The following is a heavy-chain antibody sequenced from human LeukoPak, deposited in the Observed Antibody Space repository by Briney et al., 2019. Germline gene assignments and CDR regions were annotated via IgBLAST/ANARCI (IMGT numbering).Heavy chain of an antibody. CDR1: GYTFTSYA. CDR2: INAGNGNT. J-gene: IGHJ5*02. V-gene: IGHV1-3*01. CDR3: ARPPQGGSSWFPPWFDP. D-gene: IGHD6-13*01. Sequence: GASVKVSCKASGYTFTSYAMHWVRQAPGQRLEWMGWINAGNGNTKYSQKFQGRVTITRDTSASTAYMELSSLRSEDTAVYYCARPPQGGSSWFPPWFDPWGQGTLVTVSS.